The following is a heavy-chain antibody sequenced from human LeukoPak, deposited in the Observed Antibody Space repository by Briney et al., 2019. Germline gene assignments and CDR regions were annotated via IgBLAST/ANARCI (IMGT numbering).Heavy chain of an antibody. V-gene: IGHV4-34*01. Sequence: SETLSITCGVYGGSFSGYYWSWIRQPPGKGLEWFGEINHSGSTNYNPSLKSRVTISVDTSKNQFSLKLNSVTAADTAVYYCARQAAVPGEEKFDYWGQGTLVTVSS. CDR3: ARQAAVPGEEKFDY. J-gene: IGHJ4*02. D-gene: IGHD6-19*01. CDR1: GGSFSGYY. CDR2: INHSGST.